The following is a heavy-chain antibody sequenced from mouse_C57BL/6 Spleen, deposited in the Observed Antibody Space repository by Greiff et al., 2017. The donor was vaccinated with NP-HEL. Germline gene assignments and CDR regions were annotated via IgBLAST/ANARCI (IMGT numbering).Heavy chain of an antibody. CDR1: FSPFPLSY. CDR3: ARDGDGGTFAY. J-gene: IGHJ3*01. CDR2: IYPRDGST. D-gene: IGHD3-3*01. V-gene: IGHV1-85*01. Sequence: QVQLQQSGPELVKPRSSLQLSLPSSFSPFPLSYIHFFTHIPGQGLEWIGWIYPRDGSTKYNEKFKGKATLTVDTSSSTAYMELHSLTSEDSAVYFCARDGDGGTFAYWGQGTLVTVSA.